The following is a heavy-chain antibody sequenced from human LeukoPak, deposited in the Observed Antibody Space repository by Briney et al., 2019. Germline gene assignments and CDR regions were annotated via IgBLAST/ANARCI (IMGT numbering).Heavy chain of an antibody. CDR3: ARAHDYGDYADAFDI. V-gene: IGHV4-34*01. CDR2: INHSGST. Sequence: SETLSLTCAVYGGSFSGYYWSWIRQPPGKGLEWIGEINHSGSTNYNPSPKSRVTISVDTSKNQFSLKLSSVTAADTAVYYCARAHDYGDYADAFDIWGQGTMVTVSS. D-gene: IGHD4-17*01. CDR1: GGSFSGYY. J-gene: IGHJ3*02.